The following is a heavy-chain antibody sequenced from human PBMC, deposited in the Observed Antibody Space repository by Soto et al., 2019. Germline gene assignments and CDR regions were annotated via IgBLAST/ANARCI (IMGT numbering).Heavy chain of an antibody. CDR1: GGSISSGGYY. D-gene: IGHD3-10*01. Sequence: QVQLQESGPGLVKPSQTLSLTCTVSGGSISSGGYYWSWIRQHPGKGLEWIGYIYYRGSTYYNPSLKSRVTISVDTSKNQFSLKLSSVTAADTAVYYCARDLNAMVRDAGPRISNYGMYFWGQGTTVTVSS. CDR3: ARDLNAMVRDAGPRISNYGMYF. V-gene: IGHV4-31*03. J-gene: IGHJ6*02. CDR2: IYYRGST.